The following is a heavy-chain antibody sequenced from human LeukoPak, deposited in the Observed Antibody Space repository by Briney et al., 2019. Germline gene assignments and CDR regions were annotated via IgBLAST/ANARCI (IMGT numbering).Heavy chain of an antibody. V-gene: IGHV3-30-3*01. CDR2: ISYDGSNK. J-gene: IGHJ4*02. CDR3: ARETHYYDSSGYYSNTVSGGFDY. CDR1: GFTFSSYA. Sequence: GVALRRSCAASGFTFSSYAMHWVRQAPGKGLEWVAVISYDGSNKYYADSVKGRFTISRDNSKNTLYLQMNSLRAEDTAVYYCARETHYYDSSGYYSNTVSGGFDYWGQGTLVTVSS. D-gene: IGHD3-22*01.